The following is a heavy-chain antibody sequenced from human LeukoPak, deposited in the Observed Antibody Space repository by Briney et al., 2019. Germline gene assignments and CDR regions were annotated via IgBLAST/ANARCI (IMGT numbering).Heavy chain of an antibody. CDR3: ARGTEDTYYDFWSANNPPY. V-gene: IGHV3-23*01. Sequence: GGSLRLSCAASGFTFSSYAMSWVRQAPGKGLEWVSAISGSGGSTYYADSVKGRFTISRDNSKNTLYLQMNSLRAEDTAVYYCARGTEDTYYDFWSANNPPYWGQGTLVTVSS. CDR2: ISGSGGST. CDR1: GFTFSSYA. D-gene: IGHD3-3*01. J-gene: IGHJ4*02.